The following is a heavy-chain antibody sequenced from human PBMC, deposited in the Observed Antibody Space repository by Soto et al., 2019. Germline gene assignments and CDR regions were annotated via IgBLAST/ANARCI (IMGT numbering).Heavy chain of an antibody. CDR3: ARPFETSGWVDY. V-gene: IGHV5-51*01. CDR2: IYPDDSDT. J-gene: IGHJ4*02. Sequence: GESLKISCKGSVYSFTSYWIGWVRQMPGKGLEWMGIIYPDDSDTRYSPSFQGQVTISADKSISTAYLQWSSLKASDTAMYFCARPFETSGWVDYWGQGTRVTVSS. CDR1: VYSFTSYW. D-gene: IGHD6-19*01.